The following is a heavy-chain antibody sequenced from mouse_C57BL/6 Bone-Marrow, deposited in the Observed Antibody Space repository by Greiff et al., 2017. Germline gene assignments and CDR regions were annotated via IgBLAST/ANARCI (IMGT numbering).Heavy chain of an antibody. D-gene: IGHD2-4*01. CDR2: IYPRSGNT. CDR1: GYTFTSYG. CDR3: ARGNYDYVVYAMDY. J-gene: IGHJ4*01. Sequence: QVQLQQSGAELARPGASVKLSCKASGYTFTSYGISWVKQRTGQGLEWIGEIYPRSGNTYYNEKFKGKATLTADKSSSTAYMELRSLTSEDSAVYFCARGNYDYVVYAMDYWGQGTSVTVSS. V-gene: IGHV1-81*01.